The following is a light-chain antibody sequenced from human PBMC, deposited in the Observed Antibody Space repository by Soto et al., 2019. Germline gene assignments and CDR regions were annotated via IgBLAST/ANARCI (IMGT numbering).Light chain of an antibody. CDR1: QNVATN. J-gene: IGKJ3*01. CDR3: QHYGTSPFT. Sequence: EAVLTQSPATLSVSPGEGATLSCRASQNVATNLAWYQQRPGQAPRLLIYGASKRAIGLPARFSGSGSGTEFTLTITSLQSEDFAVYYCQHYGTSPFTFGPGAKVDI. CDR2: GAS. V-gene: IGKV3-15*01.